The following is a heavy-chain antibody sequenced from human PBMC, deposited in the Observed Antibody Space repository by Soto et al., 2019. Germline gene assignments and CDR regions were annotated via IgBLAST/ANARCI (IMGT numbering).Heavy chain of an antibody. Sequence: GGSLRLSCAASGFTVSSNYMSWVRQAPGKGLEWVSVIYSGGSTYYADSVKGRFTISRDNSKNTLYLQMNSLRAEDTAVYYCARETGTTVYDYWGQGTLVTVSS. D-gene: IGHD1-7*01. CDR3: ARETGTTVYDY. CDR2: IYSGGST. J-gene: IGHJ4*02. CDR1: GFTVSSNY. V-gene: IGHV3-66*01.